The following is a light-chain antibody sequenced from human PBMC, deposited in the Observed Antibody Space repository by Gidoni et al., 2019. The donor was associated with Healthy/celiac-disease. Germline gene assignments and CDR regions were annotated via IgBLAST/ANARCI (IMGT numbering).Light chain of an antibody. J-gene: IGKJ2*01. Sequence: EIVSTQSPGTLSLSPGERATLACMASKSVSSSYLAWYHQKPGQAPRLLIDGASSRATGIPDRFSGSGSGTDFTLTISRLGPEDFAVYYCQQYGSSPRYTFGQGTKLEIK. CDR2: GAS. CDR1: KSVSSSY. V-gene: IGKV3-20*01. CDR3: QQYGSSPRYT.